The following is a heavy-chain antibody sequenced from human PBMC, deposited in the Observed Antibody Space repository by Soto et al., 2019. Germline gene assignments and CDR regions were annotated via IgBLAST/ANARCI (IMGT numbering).Heavy chain of an antibody. D-gene: IGHD2-2*01. CDR2: IYHSGST. V-gene: IGHV4-4*02. Sequence: PSETLSLTCAVSGGSISSSNCWSWIRQPPGKGLEWIGDIYHSGSTYYSPSLKSRVTISVDRSKNQFSLKLSSVTAADTAVYYCARVPDRWGQGTLVTVSS. J-gene: IGHJ5*02. CDR1: GGSISSSNC. CDR3: ARVPDR.